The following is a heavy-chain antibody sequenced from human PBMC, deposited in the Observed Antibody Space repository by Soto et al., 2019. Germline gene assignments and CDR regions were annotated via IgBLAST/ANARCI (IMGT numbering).Heavy chain of an antibody. J-gene: IGHJ6*02. CDR1: GYTFNTYG. Sequence: QVHLVQSGAEVRKPGASVKVSCKASGYTFNTYGITWVRQAPGQGLEWMGWISAQNGNTNYAQKLQGRVTMTTDTSTSTAYMELRRLSSDDTAIYYCARGRIGMLRVPPYSYNDMDVWGQGTTVSV. CDR3: ARGRIGMLRVPPYSYNDMDV. D-gene: IGHD3-10*01. V-gene: IGHV1-18*01. CDR2: ISAQNGNT.